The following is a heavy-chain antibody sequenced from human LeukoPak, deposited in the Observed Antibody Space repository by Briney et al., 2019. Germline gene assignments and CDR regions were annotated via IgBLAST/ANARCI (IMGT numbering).Heavy chain of an antibody. V-gene: IGHV4-59*01. Sequence: SETLSLTCTVSGGSISSYYWSWIRQPPGKGLKWIGYIYYSGSTNYNPSLKSRVTISVDTSKNQFSLKLSSVTAADTAVYYCARVLRLGLRLLFVDWGQGTLVTVSS. CDR2: IYYSGST. CDR3: ARVLRLGLRLLFVD. J-gene: IGHJ4*02. D-gene: IGHD2-21*02. CDR1: GGSISSYY.